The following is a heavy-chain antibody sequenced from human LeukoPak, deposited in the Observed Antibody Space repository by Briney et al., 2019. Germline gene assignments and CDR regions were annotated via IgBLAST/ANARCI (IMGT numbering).Heavy chain of an antibody. J-gene: IGHJ4*02. D-gene: IGHD6-13*01. CDR1: GFSISSGYY. CDR3: ARVRGSWYYFDY. CDR2: IYYSGST. V-gene: IGHV4-38-2*02. Sequence: SETLSLTCTVSGFSISSGYYWGWIRQPPGKGLEWIGSIYYSGSTYYNPSLKSRVTISVDTSKNQFSLKLSSVTAADTAVYYCARVRGSWYYFDYWGQGTLVTVSS.